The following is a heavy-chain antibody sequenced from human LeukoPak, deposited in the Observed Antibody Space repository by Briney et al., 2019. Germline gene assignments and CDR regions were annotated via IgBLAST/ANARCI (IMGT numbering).Heavy chain of an antibody. Sequence: PGRSLRLSCAASGFTFSSYGMHWVRQAPGKGLEWVAVIWYDGSNKYYADSVKGRFTISRDNSKNTLYLQMNSLRAEDTAVYYCAREPGDGPGAWFDPWGQGTLVTVSS. J-gene: IGHJ5*02. D-gene: IGHD2-21*01. CDR3: AREPGDGPGAWFDP. CDR2: IWYDGSNK. CDR1: GFTFSSYG. V-gene: IGHV3-33*01.